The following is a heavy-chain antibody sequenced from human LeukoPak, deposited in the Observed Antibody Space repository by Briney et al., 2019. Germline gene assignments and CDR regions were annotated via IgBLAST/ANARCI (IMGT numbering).Heavy chain of an antibody. J-gene: IGHJ6*02. Sequence: PGGSLRLSCAASGFTFSSYAMSWVRQAPGKGLEWVSAISGSGGSTYYADSVKGRFTISRDNSKNTLHLQMNSLRAEDTAVYYCASARAASYYYYYGMDVWGQGTTVTVSS. CDR3: ASARAASYYYYYGMDV. CDR1: GFTFSSYA. D-gene: IGHD6-25*01. V-gene: IGHV3-23*01. CDR2: ISGSGGST.